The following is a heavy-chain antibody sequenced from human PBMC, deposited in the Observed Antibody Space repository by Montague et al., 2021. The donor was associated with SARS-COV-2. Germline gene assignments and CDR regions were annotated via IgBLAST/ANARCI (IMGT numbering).Heavy chain of an antibody. D-gene: IGHD3-10*01. CDR2: TYHSGST. Sequence: SETLSLTCEVSGASISSNNWWIWVRQSPGKGLEWIGETYHSGSTNYNPSLRSRVTISVDKSKNQFSLKVNSVSAAATEVYYCARLGVVPSPRTFDPWGQGTLVTVSS. V-gene: IGHV4-4*02. J-gene: IGHJ5*02. CDR3: ARLGVVPSPRTFDP. CDR1: GASISSNNW.